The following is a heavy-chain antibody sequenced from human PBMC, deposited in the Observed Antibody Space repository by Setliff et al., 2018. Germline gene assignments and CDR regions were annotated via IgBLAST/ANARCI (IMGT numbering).Heavy chain of an antibody. CDR3: ARDAYSFGSENFKLGAVDV. CDR2: IYHNGNT. V-gene: IGHV4-59*01. D-gene: IGHD3-10*01. J-gene: IGHJ6*04. CDR1: GGSISPYF. Sequence: PSETLSLTCTVSGGSISPYFWSWIRQPPGKGLEWIGYIYHNGNTNFNPSLKSRVNMSVDTSKNQFVLNLKAVTAADTAVYYCARDAYSFGSENFKLGAVDVWGTGTTVTVSS.